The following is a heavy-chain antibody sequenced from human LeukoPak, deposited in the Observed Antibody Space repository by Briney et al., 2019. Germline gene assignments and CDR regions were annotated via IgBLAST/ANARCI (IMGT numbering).Heavy chain of an antibody. D-gene: IGHD5-24*01. V-gene: IGHV3-23*01. J-gene: IGHJ3*02. Sequence: AGGSLRLSCAASGFTFNSYALSWVRQAPGKGLEWVSAISDGGGGTYYADSVKGRFTISRDNSKNTVYLQMNSLRVEDTAVYYCAKDLDGYGGLRGDAFDIWGQGTMVIVSS. CDR1: GFTFNSYA. CDR2: ISDGGGGT. CDR3: AKDLDGYGGLRGDAFDI.